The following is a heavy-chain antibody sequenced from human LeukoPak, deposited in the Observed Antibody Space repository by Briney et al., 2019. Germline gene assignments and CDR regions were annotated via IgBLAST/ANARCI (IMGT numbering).Heavy chain of an antibody. V-gene: IGHV3-23*01. D-gene: IGHD3-22*01. J-gene: IGHJ4*02. CDR2: ISGSGGST. CDR1: GFTFSTYA. Sequence: SGGSLRLSCAASGFTFSTYAMSWVRQAPGKGLQWVSAISGSGGSTYYADSVKGRFTISRDNSRNTLYLQMNSLRVEDTAMYYCAKYDNSGRAGGYWGQGTLVTVSS. CDR3: AKYDNSGRAGGY.